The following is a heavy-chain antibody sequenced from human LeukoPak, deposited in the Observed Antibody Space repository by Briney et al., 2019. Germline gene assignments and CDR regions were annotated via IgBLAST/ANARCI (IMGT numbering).Heavy chain of an antibody. D-gene: IGHD7-27*01. CDR1: GFTFNTYA. Sequence: GASLRLSCAASGFTFNTYAMSWVRQAPGKGLEWVSVISGSGGTTYYADSVKGRFTISRDSSKNTLYLQMNSLRAGDTAVYYCAKANWGGDYYFYYGLDVWGQGTTVTVSS. CDR2: ISGSGGTT. J-gene: IGHJ6*02. V-gene: IGHV3-23*01. CDR3: AKANWGGDYYFYYGLDV.